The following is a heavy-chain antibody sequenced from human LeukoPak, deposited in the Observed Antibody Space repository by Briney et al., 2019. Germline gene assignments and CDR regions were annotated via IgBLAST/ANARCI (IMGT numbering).Heavy chain of an antibody. Sequence: ASVKVSCRASGYTFTSYDINWVRQATGQGLEWMGWMNPNSGNTGYAQKFQGRVTMTEDTSTDTAYMELSSLRSEDTAVYYCATDRVHRMDVWGQGTTVTVSS. V-gene: IGHV1-8*01. D-gene: IGHD1-1*01. J-gene: IGHJ6*02. CDR3: ATDRVHRMDV. CDR1: GYTFTSYD. CDR2: MNPNSGNT.